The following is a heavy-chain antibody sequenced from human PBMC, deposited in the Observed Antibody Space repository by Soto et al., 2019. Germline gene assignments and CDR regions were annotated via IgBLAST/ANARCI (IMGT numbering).Heavy chain of an antibody. Sequence: PSETLSLTCTVSGGSISSSSYYWGWIRQPPGKGLEWIGSIYYSGSTYYNPSLKSRVTISVDTSKNLFSLKLSSVTAADTAVYYCARHRIPITFGGAIGETGTLFDYWGPGALVTVS. CDR2: IYYSGST. V-gene: IGHV4-39*01. CDR3: ARHRIPITFGGAIGETGTLFDY. J-gene: IGHJ4*02. CDR1: GGSISSSSYY. D-gene: IGHD3-16*02.